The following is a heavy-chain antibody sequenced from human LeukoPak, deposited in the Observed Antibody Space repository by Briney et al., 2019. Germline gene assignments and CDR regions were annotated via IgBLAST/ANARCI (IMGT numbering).Heavy chain of an antibody. CDR1: GFTFSSYG. D-gene: IGHD3-3*01. CDR3: ARDWSGSYYYYGMDV. V-gene: IGHV3-33*01. CDR2: IWYDGSNK. J-gene: IGHJ6*02. Sequence: GGSLRLSCAASGFTFSSYGMHWVRQAPGKGLEWVAVIWYDGSNKYYADSVKGRFTISRDNSKNTLYLQMNSLRAEDTGVYYCARDWSGSYYYYGMDVWGQGTTVTVSS.